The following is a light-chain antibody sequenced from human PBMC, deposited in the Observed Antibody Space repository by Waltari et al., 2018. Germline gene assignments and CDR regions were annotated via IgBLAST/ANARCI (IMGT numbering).Light chain of an antibody. CDR1: NSNIGTKT. J-gene: IGLJ3*02. CDR2: SDN. Sequence: QSAVTQPPSTSGTPGQDVTISCSGSNSNIGTKTVNWYYQVSGAAPRLLIHSDNQRASGVPDRFSGSKSGTSASLVISGLQADDEGDYYCAAWDDILNGPVFGGGTKLTVL. V-gene: IGLV1-44*01. CDR3: AAWDDILNGPV.